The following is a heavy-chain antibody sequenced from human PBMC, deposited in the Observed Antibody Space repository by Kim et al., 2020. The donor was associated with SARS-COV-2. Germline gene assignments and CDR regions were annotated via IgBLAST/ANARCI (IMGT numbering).Heavy chain of an antibody. D-gene: IGHD3-10*01. V-gene: IGHV3-33*05. CDR1: GFTFSSYG. CDR2: ISYDGSNK. Sequence: GGSLRLSCAASGFTFSSYGMHWVRQAPGKGLEWVAVISYDGSNKYYADSVKGRFTISRDNSKNTLYLQMNSLRAEDTAVYYCARAPGGELLPPIWGQGTLVTVSS. J-gene: IGHJ4*02. CDR3: ARAPGGELLPPI.